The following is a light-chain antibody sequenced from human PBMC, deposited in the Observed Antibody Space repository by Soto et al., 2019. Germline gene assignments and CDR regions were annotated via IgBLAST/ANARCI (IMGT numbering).Light chain of an antibody. CDR1: QSVSRY. V-gene: IGKV3-11*01. J-gene: IGKJ4*01. CDR3: QQRFSSPLT. CDR2: DAS. Sequence: EIGLTQSPATLSLSPGERATLTCRASQSVSRYLAWYQQKPGQAPRLLIHDASTRATGVPDTFSGSGSGTEFTLTISRLEPEDVAMYYCQQRFSSPLTFGGGTHVEIK.